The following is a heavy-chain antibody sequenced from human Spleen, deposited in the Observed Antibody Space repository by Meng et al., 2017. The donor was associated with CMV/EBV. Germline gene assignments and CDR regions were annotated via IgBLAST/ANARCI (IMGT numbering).Heavy chain of an antibody. CDR2: INQDGGEK. CDR3: ARDGRFGDYFDY. CDR1: GFPFTNYW. J-gene: IGHJ4*02. V-gene: IGHV3-7*01. D-gene: IGHD3-10*01. Sequence: GGSLRLSCAASGFPFTNYWMSWVRQAPGKGLEWVANINQDGGEKYALDSVKGRFTISRDNTKTSLYLQMDGLTAEDTAVYYCARDGRFGDYFDYWGRGTLVTVSS.